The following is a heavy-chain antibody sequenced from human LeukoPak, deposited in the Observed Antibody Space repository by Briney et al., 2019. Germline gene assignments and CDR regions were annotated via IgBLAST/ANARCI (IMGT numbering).Heavy chain of an antibody. J-gene: IGHJ4*02. CDR1: GGSISSSNW. CDR2: IYHSGGT. V-gene: IGHV4-4*01. Sequence: SETLSLTCAVSGGSISSSNWWSWVRQPPGKGLEWIGEIYHSGGTNYNPSLKSRVTISVDKSKNQFSLKLSSVTAADTAVYCCARASDVLLWFGEPRLFDYWGQGTLVTVSS. CDR3: ARASDVLLWFGEPRLFDY. D-gene: IGHD3-10*01.